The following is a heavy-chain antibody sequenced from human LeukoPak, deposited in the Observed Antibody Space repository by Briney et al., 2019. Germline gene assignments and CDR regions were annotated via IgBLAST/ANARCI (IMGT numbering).Heavy chain of an antibody. Sequence: GASVKVSCKASGYTFTSYDINWVRQAPGQGLEWMGWIDTDTGNPTYAQGLTGRFVFSLDTSVSTAYLQISSLKPEDTAVYYCGRASYDRSGFSDNWGQGTLVTVSS. D-gene: IGHD3-22*01. V-gene: IGHV7-4-1*02. CDR2: IDTDTGNP. CDR1: GYTFTSYD. J-gene: IGHJ4*02. CDR3: GRASYDRSGFSDN.